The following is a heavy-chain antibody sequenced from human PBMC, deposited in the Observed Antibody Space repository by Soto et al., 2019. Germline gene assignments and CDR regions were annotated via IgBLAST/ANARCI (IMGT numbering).Heavy chain of an antibody. J-gene: IGHJ4*02. Sequence: QVQLVQSGAEVTKPGASVKVSCKASGYTFTSYGISWVRQAPGQGLERMGWISAYNGNTDYAQKRQGRCTRTTDTPPSTADMGLRSLRSGDTVVYYCEGSVLLTGYYRPHQFDYWGQGPLISVSS. V-gene: IGHV1-18*01. CDR2: ISAYNGNT. D-gene: IGHD3-9*01. CDR3: EGSVLLTGYYRPHQFDY. CDR1: GYTFTSYG.